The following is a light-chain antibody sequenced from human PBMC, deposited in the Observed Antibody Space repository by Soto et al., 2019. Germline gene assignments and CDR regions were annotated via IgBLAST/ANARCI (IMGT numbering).Light chain of an antibody. V-gene: IGKV3-20*01. J-gene: IGKJ4*01. CDR1: QSVSSSY. CDR3: QQYGSSPLT. CDR2: GAS. Sequence: EIVLTQSPGTLSLSPGERATLSCRASQSVSSSYLAWYQQKPGQAPRLLIYGASSRATGIQYRFSGSWSGTDFTLTISRLEPEDFAVYYCQQYGSSPLTFGGGTKVAIK.